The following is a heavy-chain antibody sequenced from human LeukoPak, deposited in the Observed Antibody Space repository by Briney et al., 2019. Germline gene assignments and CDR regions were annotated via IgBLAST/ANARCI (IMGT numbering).Heavy chain of an antibody. V-gene: IGHV3-7*01. D-gene: IGHD5-24*01. Sequence: GGSLRLSCAASGFTFTTYWMMWVRQAPGKGLEWVAKIKQDGSEEYYVDSVRGRFTISRDDAKNSVYLQMNSLRAEDTAVYYCATRNNGCPYHWGQGTLVTVSS. CDR1: GFTFTTYW. CDR3: ATRNNGCPYH. J-gene: IGHJ4*02. CDR2: IKQDGSEE.